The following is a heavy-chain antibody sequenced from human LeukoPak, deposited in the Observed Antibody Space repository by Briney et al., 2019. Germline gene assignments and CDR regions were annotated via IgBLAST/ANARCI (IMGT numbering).Heavy chain of an antibody. CDR2: ISSSDNTI. V-gene: IGHV3-48*03. Sequence: GGSLRLSCAASGFTFSSYEMNWVRQAPGKGLEWVSYISSSDNTIYYADSVKGRFTISRDNAKTSLYLQMSSLRAEATAIYYCARDLRGFPYYYYYMDVWGKGTTVTVSS. CDR1: GFTFSSYE. J-gene: IGHJ6*03. CDR3: ARDLRGFPYYYYYMDV.